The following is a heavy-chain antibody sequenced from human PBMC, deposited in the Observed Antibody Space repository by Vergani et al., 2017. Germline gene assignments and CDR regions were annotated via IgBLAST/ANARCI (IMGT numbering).Heavy chain of an antibody. Sequence: EVQLLESGGGLVQPGGSLRLSCAASGFTFSSYAMSWVRPAPGKGLEWVSAISGSGGSTYYADSVKGRFTISRDNSKNTLYLQMNSLRAEDTAVYYCAKSYGDPSFYFDYWGQGTLVTVSS. D-gene: IGHD4-17*01. CDR1: GFTFSSYA. CDR3: AKSYGDPSFYFDY. V-gene: IGHV3-23*01. CDR2: ISGSGGST. J-gene: IGHJ4*02.